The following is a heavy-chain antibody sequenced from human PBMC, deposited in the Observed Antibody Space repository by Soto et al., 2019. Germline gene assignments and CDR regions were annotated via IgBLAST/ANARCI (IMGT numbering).Heavy chain of an antibody. CDR1: GGTFGSYA. CDR2: IIPSPGTA. V-gene: IGHV1-69*01. Sequence: QVQLVQSGADVKKPGSSVKLSCKASGGTFGSYAISWVRQAPGQGLEWMVGIIPSPGTANYAQKFQGRVTIAADESTSTAYVELRRLRCDDTAVSYCARSQDSRTSLATYYDSYYGMEVWGQGTTVPVSS. J-gene: IGHJ6*02. D-gene: IGHD2-2*01. CDR3: ARSQDSRTSLATYYDSYYGMEV.